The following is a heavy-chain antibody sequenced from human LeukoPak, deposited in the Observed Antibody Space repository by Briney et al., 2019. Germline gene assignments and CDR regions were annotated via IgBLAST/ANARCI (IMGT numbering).Heavy chain of an antibody. CDR1: GFTFSGFW. V-gene: IGHV3-74*01. Sequence: PGGSLRLSCAVSGFTFSGFWMSWSRQAPGKGLVWVSRINGDGSRREYADSVKGRFTISRDNAKNTLYLQMNSLSAEDTGLYYCVRDPRGDGSSTFGYWGQGTLVTVSS. CDR3: VRDPRGDGSSTFGY. CDR2: INGDGSRR. D-gene: IGHD1-26*01. J-gene: IGHJ4*02.